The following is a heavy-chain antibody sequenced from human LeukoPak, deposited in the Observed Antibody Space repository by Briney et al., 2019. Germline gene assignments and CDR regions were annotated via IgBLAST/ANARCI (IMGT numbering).Heavy chain of an antibody. CDR3: AREAAAGTGGYYYYYMDV. V-gene: IGHV4-34*01. CDR2: INHSGST. CDR1: GGSFIGFH. J-gene: IGHJ6*03. D-gene: IGHD6-13*01. Sequence: SETLSLTCAVYGGSFIGFHWNWIRQAPGKGLEWIGDINHSGSTNYNPSLTSRVTISVDPSKNQFSLKLSSVTAADTAVYYCAREAAAGTGGYYYYYMDVWGKGTTVTVSS.